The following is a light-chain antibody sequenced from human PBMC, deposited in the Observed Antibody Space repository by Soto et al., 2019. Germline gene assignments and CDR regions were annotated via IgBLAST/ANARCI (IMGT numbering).Light chain of an antibody. J-gene: IGKJ2*01. CDR3: QQVYDFPHT. Sequence: EFVLTQSPGTLSLSPGERATLSCRASQTVRNNYLAWYQQKPGQAPRLLIYDASSRATGIPDRFSGGGSGTDFTLTISRLEPEDFATYYCQQVYDFPHTFGQGTKVEV. CDR2: DAS. CDR1: QTVRNNY. V-gene: IGKV3-20*01.